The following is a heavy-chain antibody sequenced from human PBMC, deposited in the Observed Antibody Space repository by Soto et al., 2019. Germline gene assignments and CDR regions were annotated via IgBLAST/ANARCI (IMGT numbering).Heavy chain of an antibody. D-gene: IGHD4-17*01. J-gene: IGHJ4*02. CDR3: ARSHDYGAFGSDY. CDR1: GFTFSAYW. V-gene: IGHV3-74*01. Sequence: EVQLVESGGGLVQPGGSLSLSCAASGFTFSAYWMHWVRQAPGKGLVWVSRINSDGSTTDYADSVKGRFTISRDNAKNTLYLQMNSLRAEDTAVYYCARSHDYGAFGSDYWGQGTLVTVSS. CDR2: INSDGSTT.